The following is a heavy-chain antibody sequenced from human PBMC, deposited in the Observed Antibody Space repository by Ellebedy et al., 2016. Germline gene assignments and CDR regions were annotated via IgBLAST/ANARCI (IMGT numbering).Heavy chain of an antibody. Sequence: GGSLRLSCAVSGFPLNTYAFHWVRQAPGKGLHWVAVVSFDGNNKFYADSVKGRFTISRDNSKSTVFLQMNNLRAEDTAVYYCARGPVGVVIRAGGPNYYMDVWGKGTTVIVSS. CDR2: VSFDGNNK. CDR3: ARGPVGVVIRAGGPNYYMDV. J-gene: IGHJ6*03. V-gene: IGHV3-30*04. D-gene: IGHD4-23*01. CDR1: GFPLNTYA.